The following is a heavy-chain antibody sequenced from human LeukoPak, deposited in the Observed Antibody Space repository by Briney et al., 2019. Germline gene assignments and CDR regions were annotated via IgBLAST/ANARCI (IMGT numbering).Heavy chain of an antibody. D-gene: IGHD3-22*01. J-gene: IGHJ3*02. CDR1: GGSFSGYY. CDR2: INHSGST. CDR3: ALVVSADDAFDI. V-gene: IGHV4-34*01. Sequence: SETLSLTCAVYGGSFSGYYWSWIRQPPGKGLEWIGEINHSGSTNYNPSLKSRVTISVDTSKNQSSLKLSSVTAADTAVYYCALVVSADDAFDIWGQGTMVTVSS.